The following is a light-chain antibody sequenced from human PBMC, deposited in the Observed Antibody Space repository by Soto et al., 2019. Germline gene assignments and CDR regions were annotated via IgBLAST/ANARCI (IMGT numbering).Light chain of an antibody. CDR3: QQYYSPPHT. V-gene: IGKV4-1*01. Sequence: DIVMTQSPDSLAVSLGERATINCKSSQSVLYSSNNMNYLAWYQQKPGQPPKLLIYWASTRESGVPDRFSGSGSGTDFTLTISSLQAEDVAVYYCQQYYSPPHTFGQGTKLEIK. CDR1: QSVLYSSNNMNY. J-gene: IGKJ2*01. CDR2: WAS.